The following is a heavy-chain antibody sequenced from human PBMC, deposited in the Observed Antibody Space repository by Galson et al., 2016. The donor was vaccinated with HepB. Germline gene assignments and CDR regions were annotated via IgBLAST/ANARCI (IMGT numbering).Heavy chain of an antibody. CDR3: ARVNRVPRVWFDP. CDR2: MKPDNGAT. J-gene: IGHJ5*02. V-gene: IGHV1-8*01. Sequence: QSGAEVTEPGASVKVSCKASGYTFNNYDINWVRQATGQGLEWLGWMKPDNGATGYAQKFQGRVAMTWSTSKSTAYMELTSLQPDDTAVYYCARVNRVPRVWFDPWGQGTLVTVSS. D-gene: IGHD1-14*01. CDR1: GYTFNNYD.